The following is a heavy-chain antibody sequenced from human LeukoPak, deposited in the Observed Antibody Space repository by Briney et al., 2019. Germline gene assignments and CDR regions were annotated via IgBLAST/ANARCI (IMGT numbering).Heavy chain of an antibody. CDR2: IKQDGSEK. CDR3: ARDRSELWLRDFDY. J-gene: IGHJ4*02. V-gene: IGHV3-7*01. Sequence: PGGSLRLSCAASGFTFSSYWMSWVRQAPGKGLEWVANIKQDGSEKYYVDSVKGRFTISRDNAKNSLYLQMNSLRAEDTAVYYCARDRSELWLRDFDYWGQGTLVTVSS. CDR1: GFTFSSYW. D-gene: IGHD5-18*01.